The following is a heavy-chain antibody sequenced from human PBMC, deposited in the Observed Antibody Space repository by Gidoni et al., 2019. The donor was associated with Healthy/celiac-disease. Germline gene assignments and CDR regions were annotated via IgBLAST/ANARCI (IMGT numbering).Heavy chain of an antibody. V-gene: IGHV1-2*04. CDR1: VYTFTGYY. J-gene: IGHJ6*02. CDR3: ARANPPHSSGWYRNNYYYGMDV. CDR2: INRNSGGT. D-gene: IGHD6-19*01. Sequence: QVQLVQSGAEVKKPGASVKVSCKASVYTFTGYYLHWVRQAPGQGLEWMGWINRNSGGTNYAQKFQGWVTMTRDTSNSTAYMELSRLRSDDTAVYYCARANPPHSSGWYRNNYYYGMDVWGQGTTVTVSS.